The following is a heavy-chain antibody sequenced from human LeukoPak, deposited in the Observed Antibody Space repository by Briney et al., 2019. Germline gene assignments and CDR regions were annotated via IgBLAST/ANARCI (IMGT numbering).Heavy chain of an antibody. CDR1: GGNFSSYT. J-gene: IGHJ4*02. Sequence: SVKVSCKASGGNFSSYTISWVRQAPGQGLEWMGRIIPILGIANYAQKFQGRVTITADKSTSTAYMELSSLRSEDTAVYYCAIEGGIAVAGRSYWGQGTLVTVSS. D-gene: IGHD6-19*01. CDR2: IIPILGIA. CDR3: AIEGGIAVAGRSY. V-gene: IGHV1-69*02.